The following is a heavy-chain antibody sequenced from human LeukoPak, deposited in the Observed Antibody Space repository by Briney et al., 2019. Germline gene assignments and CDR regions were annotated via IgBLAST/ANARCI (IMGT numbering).Heavy chain of an antibody. CDR2: ISSSSDYI. D-gene: IGHD4/OR15-4a*01. J-gene: IGHJ4*02. CDR1: GFTFSSYD. CDR3: ARDTLTENFDY. V-gene: IGHV3-21*01. Sequence: PGGSLRLSCAASGFTFSSYDISWVRQAPGKGLEWVSSISSSSDYIDYADSVKGRFTISRDNAKNSLYLQMNSLRAEDTAVYYCARDTLTENFDYWGQGTLVTVSS.